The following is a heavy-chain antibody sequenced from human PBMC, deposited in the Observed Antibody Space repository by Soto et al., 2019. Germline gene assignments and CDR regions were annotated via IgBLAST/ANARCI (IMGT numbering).Heavy chain of an antibody. J-gene: IGHJ5*02. CDR3: ARDLKPYDILENWFDP. Sequence: ASVKVSCKASGGTFSSYAISWVRQAPGQGLEWMGGIIPIFGTANYAQKFQGRVTITADESTSTAYMELSSLRSEDTAVYYCARDLKPYDILENWFDPWGQGTLVTVSS. D-gene: IGHD3-9*01. CDR2: IIPIFGTA. CDR1: GGTFSSYA. V-gene: IGHV1-69*13.